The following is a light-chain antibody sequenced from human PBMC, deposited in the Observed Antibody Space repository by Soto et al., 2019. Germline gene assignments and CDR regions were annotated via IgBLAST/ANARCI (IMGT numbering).Light chain of an antibody. CDR2: AAS. V-gene: IGKV3-15*01. CDR3: QQYNNWPYT. J-gene: IGKJ2*01. CDR1: QSVSNS. Sequence: EIVMTQSPATLSVSPGERATLSCRASQSVSNSLAWYQQKPGQAPSLLIYAASTRATGIPARFSGSGSGIDFTLTISSLQSEDFAVYYCQQYNNWPYTFGQGTKLEIE.